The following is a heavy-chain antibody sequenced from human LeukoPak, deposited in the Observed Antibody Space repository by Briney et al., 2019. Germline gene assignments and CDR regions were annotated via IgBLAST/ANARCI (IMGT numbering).Heavy chain of an antibody. CDR2: ISGSGGST. D-gene: IGHD3-10*01. V-gene: IGHV3-23*01. Sequence: GGSLRLSCAASGFTFSNAWMSWVRQAPGKGLEWVSAISGSGGSTYYADSVKGRFTISRDNSKNTLYLQMNSLRAEDTAIYYCAKEKTGKFDFDSWGQGTLVTVSS. CDR3: AKEKTGKFDFDS. J-gene: IGHJ4*02. CDR1: GFTFSNAW.